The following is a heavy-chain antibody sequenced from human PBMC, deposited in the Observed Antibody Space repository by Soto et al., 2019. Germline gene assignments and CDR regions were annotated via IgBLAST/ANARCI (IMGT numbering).Heavy chain of an antibody. CDR3: ARGPVDIVATIQGKPYYFDY. D-gene: IGHD5-12*01. CDR2: ISAYNGNT. V-gene: IGHV1-18*01. CDR1: GYTFTSYG. Sequence: GASVKVSCKASGYTFTSYGISWVRQAPGQGLEWMGWISAYNGNTNYAQKLQGRVTMTTDTSTSTAYMELRSLRSDDTAVYYCARGPVDIVATIQGKPYYFDYWGQGTLVTVSS. J-gene: IGHJ4*02.